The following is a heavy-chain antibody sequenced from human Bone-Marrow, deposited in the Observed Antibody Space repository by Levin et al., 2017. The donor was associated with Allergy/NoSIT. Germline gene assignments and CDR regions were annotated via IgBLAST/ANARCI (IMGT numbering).Heavy chain of an antibody. Sequence: PGESLKISCTASGFTFSSYSMNWVRQAPGKGLEWVSYISSSSSPISYADSVKGRFTISRDKAKTSLYLQMNSLRDEDTAVYYCARDLSYAFDIWGQGTMVTVSS. D-gene: IGHD2/OR15-2a*01. CDR1: GFTFSSYS. CDR2: ISSSSSPI. V-gene: IGHV3-48*02. J-gene: IGHJ3*02. CDR3: ARDLSYAFDI.